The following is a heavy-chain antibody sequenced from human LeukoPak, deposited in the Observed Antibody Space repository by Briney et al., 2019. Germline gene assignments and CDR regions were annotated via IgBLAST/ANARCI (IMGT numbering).Heavy chain of an antibody. D-gene: IGHD2-15*01. CDR3: AKNGDRGAYCTGGTCYPYFYYYMDA. V-gene: IGHV3-23*01. CDR2: ISSTGGTT. Sequence: PGGSLRLSCAASGITFGSYGMSWVRQAPGMGLEWVSSISSTGGTTYYADSVKGRFTISRDNSKNTLYLQMNSLRAEDTAIYYCAKNGDRGAYCTGGTCYPYFYYYMDAWGKGTTVTI. CDR1: GITFGSYG. J-gene: IGHJ6*03.